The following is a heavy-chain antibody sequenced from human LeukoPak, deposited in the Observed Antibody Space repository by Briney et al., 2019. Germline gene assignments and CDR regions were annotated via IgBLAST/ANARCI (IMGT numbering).Heavy chain of an antibody. Sequence: GGSLRLSCAASGFTFSDYYMSWIRQAPGKGLEWVSYISSSGSTIYYADSVKGRFTISRDNSKNTLYLQMNSLRAEDTTVYYCAKGVGYCSSTSCSTYFQHWGQGTLVTVSS. V-gene: IGHV3-11*04. CDR2: ISSSGSTI. J-gene: IGHJ1*01. D-gene: IGHD2-2*03. CDR3: AKGVGYCSSTSCSTYFQH. CDR1: GFTFSDYY.